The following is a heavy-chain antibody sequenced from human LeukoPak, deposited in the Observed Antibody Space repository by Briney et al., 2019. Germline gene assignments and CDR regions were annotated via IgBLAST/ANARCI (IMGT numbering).Heavy chain of an antibody. V-gene: IGHV3-49*03. J-gene: IGHJ4*02. CDR1: GFTFGDYA. D-gene: IGHD6-13*01. Sequence: GALRLSCTASGFTFGDYAMSWFRQAPGKGLEWVGFIRSKAYGGTTEYAASVKGRFTISRDDSKSIAYLQMNSLKTEDTAVYYCTREDGIAAAGSTIDYWGQGTLVTVSS. CDR3: TREDGIAAAGSTIDY. CDR2: IRSKAYGGTT.